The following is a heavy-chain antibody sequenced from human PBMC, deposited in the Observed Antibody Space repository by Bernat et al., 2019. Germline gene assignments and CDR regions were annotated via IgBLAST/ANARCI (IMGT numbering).Heavy chain of an antibody. D-gene: IGHD5-18*01. CDR1: GFTFSSYA. CDR3: ARDEFADTHPFLDY. Sequence: QVQLVESGGGVVQPGRSLRLSCAASGFTFSSYAMHWVRQAPGKGLEWVAVISYDGSNKYYADSVKGRFTISRDNSKNTLYLQMNSLRAEDTAVYYCARDEFADTHPFLDYWGQGTLVTVSS. J-gene: IGHJ4*02. CDR2: ISYDGSNK. V-gene: IGHV3-30-3*01.